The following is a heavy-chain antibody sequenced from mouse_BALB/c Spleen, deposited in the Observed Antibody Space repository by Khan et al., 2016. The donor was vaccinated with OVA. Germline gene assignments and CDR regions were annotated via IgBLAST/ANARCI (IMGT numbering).Heavy chain of an antibody. CDR3: ARVYGGDFDY. V-gene: IGHV3-2*02. Sequence: EVQLQESGPGLVKPSQSLSLTCTVTGYSITSDYAWNWIRQFPGNKLDWMGFISYRGNTNYNPSLKSRISITRDTSKNQFFLQLNSVTTEDTATYYCARVYGGDFDYWGQGTTLTVSS. CDR1: GYSITSDYA. CDR2: ISYRGNT. D-gene: IGHD1-1*01. J-gene: IGHJ2*01.